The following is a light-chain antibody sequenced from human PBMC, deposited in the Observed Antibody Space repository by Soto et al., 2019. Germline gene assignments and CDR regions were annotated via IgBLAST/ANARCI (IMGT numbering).Light chain of an antibody. V-gene: IGLV2-14*01. J-gene: IGLJ1*01. CDR1: NSYFGAYEF. CDR3: CSYSRSSALV. CDR2: EVS. Sequence: QSVLTQPASVSGSLGQWITMACTGTNSYFGAYEFVSWYRHHPGKAPQLIIYEVSNRPSGVSNRFHGSKSGTTASLTLSGLQAEDEAHYYCCSYSRSSALVLGTGTKVTGL.